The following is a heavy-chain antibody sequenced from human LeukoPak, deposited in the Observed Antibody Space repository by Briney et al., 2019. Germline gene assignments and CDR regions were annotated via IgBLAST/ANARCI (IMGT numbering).Heavy chain of an antibody. Sequence: SETLSLTCTVSGGSISSSSYYWGWIRQPPGKGLEWIGSIYYSGSTYYNPSLKSRVTISVDTSKNQFSLKLSSVTAADTAVYYCARDSSVMTPPLQRHYDSSGYYPLGLFYWGQGTLVTVSS. CDR2: IYYSGST. V-gene: IGHV4-39*07. D-gene: IGHD3-22*01. CDR1: GGSISSSSYY. CDR3: ARDSSVMTPPLQRHYDSSGYYPLGLFY. J-gene: IGHJ4*02.